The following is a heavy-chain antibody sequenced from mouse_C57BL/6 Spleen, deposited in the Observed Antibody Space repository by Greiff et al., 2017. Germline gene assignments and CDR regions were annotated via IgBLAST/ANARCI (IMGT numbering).Heavy chain of an antibody. CDR2: IYPGSGST. J-gene: IGHJ4*01. Sequence: QVQLQQPGAELVKPGASVKMSCKASGYTFTSYWITWVKQRPGQGLEWIGDIYPGSGSTNYNEKFKSKATLTVDTSSSTAYMQLSSLTSEGSAVYYCAVYYYGSSPSYYAMDYWGQGTSVTVSS. V-gene: IGHV1-55*01. CDR1: GYTFTSYW. CDR3: AVYYYGSSPSYYAMDY. D-gene: IGHD1-1*01.